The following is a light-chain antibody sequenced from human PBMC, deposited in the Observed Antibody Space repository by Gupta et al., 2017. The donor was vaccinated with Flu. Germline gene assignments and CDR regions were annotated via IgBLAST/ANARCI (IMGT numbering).Light chain of an antibody. Sequence: QSALSQPRSMSGSPGQPVTISCTGTSSDVGGYSYVSWYQQHPGKAPKLMIYDVFKRPSGVPDRFSGSKSGNTASLTISGLQAEDEADYYCCSYAGNYAYVFGSGTKVTVL. J-gene: IGLJ1*01. CDR2: DVF. V-gene: IGLV2-11*01. CDR1: SSDVGGYSY. CDR3: CSYAGNYAYV.